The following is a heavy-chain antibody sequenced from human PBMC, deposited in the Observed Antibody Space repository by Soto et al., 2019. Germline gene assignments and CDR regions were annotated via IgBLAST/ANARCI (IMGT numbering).Heavy chain of an antibody. CDR1: GYSFTSYW. V-gene: IGHV5-10-1*01. D-gene: IGHD1-26*01. CDR3: ARPIEKYYYGMDV. Sequence: PGESLKISCKGSGYSFTSYWITWVRQMPGKGLEWMGKIDPSDSYTNYSPSFQGHVTISADKSISTAYLQWSSLKASDTAMYYCARPIEKYYYGMDVWGQGTTVTVSS. CDR2: IDPSDSYT. J-gene: IGHJ6*02.